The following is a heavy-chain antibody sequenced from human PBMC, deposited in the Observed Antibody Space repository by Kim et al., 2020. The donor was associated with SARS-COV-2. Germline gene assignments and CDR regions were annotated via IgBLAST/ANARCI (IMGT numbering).Heavy chain of an antibody. Sequence: GGSLRLSCAASGFTFRAYSMNWVRQAPGGGLEFVSYIAASSGVTYYAASVKGRFSISRDNAKKSLYLQMNSLRDEDTAVYYCASIPDYGNSDSYFDLWGRGTLVTVSS. J-gene: IGHJ2*01. V-gene: IGHV3-48*02. CDR3: ASIPDYGNSDSYFDL. CDR2: IAASSGVT. CDR1: GFTFRAYS. D-gene: IGHD4-17*01.